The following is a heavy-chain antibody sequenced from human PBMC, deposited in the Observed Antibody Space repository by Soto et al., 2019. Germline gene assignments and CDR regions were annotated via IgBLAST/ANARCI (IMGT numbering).Heavy chain of an antibody. CDR1: GFTVSSNY. D-gene: IGHD6-13*01. J-gene: IGHJ4*02. CDR3: ARGGRLYSRDFIDY. CDR2: IYSGGST. Sequence: EVQLVESGGGLIQPGGSLRLSCAASGFTVSSNYMSWVRQAPGKGLEWVSVIYSGGSTYYADSVKGRFTISRDNSKNTLYLQMNSLGAEDTAVYYCARGGRLYSRDFIDYWGQGTLVTVSS. V-gene: IGHV3-53*01.